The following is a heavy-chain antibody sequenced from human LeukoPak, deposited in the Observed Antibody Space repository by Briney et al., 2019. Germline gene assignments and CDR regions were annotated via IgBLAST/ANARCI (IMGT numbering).Heavy chain of an antibody. J-gene: IGHJ4*02. CDR1: GFTVSNNY. CDR2: IFRSGTT. Sequence: GGSLRLSCAASGFTVSNNYMSWVRQAPGKGLEWVSVIFRSGTTYYADSVKGRFTISRDNSKNTLYLQTNSLRVEDTAVYYCATRDGSGTPYDYWGQGTLVTVSS. V-gene: IGHV3-66*01. CDR3: ATRDGSGTPYDY. D-gene: IGHD3-10*01.